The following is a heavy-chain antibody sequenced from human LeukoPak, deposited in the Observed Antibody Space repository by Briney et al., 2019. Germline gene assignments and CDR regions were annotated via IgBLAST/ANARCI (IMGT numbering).Heavy chain of an antibody. V-gene: IGHV3-23*01. Sequence: GGSLRLSCAASGFTFSSYAMSWFRQAPGKGLEWVSAISGSGGSTYYADSVKGRFTISRDNSKNTLYLQMNSLRAEDTAVYYCAKDRRFIQLCPWGQGTLVTVSS. J-gene: IGHJ5*02. CDR1: GFTFSSYA. CDR2: ISGSGGST. CDR3: AKDRRFIQLCP. D-gene: IGHD5-18*01.